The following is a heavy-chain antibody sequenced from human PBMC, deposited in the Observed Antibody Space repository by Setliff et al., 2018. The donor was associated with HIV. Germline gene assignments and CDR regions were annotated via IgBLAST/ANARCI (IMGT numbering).Heavy chain of an antibody. D-gene: IGHD1-26*01. V-gene: IGHV4-59*08. CDR3: ARRRPPPTGSYSKYYMDV. J-gene: IGHJ6*03. CDR1: GGSISSYY. CDR2: ISYSGTT. Sequence: SETLSLTCTVSGGSISSYYWSWIRQPPGKGLEWIGHISYSGTTNYNPSLKSRVTISVDTSKNQFSLKLNSVTAVDAAVYYCARRRPPPTGSYSKYYMDVWGTGTTVTVSS.